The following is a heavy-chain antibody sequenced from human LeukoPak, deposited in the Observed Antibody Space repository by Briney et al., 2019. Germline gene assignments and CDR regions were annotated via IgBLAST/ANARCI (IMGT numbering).Heavy chain of an antibody. CDR2: IYYSGST. Sequence: SETLSLTCTVSGGSISNYYWSWIRQSPGKGLEWIGYIYYSGSTKYNPSLNSRVTISVDTSKNQFSLRLNSVTAADTAVYYCARDRHPNLNLDPWGQGTLVTVSS. CDR1: GGSISNYY. V-gene: IGHV4-59*12. CDR3: ARDRHPNLNLDP. J-gene: IGHJ5*02.